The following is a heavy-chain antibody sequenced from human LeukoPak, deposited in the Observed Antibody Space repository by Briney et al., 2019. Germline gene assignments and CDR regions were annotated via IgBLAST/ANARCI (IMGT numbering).Heavy chain of an antibody. CDR1: GGSISSGGYY. Sequence: TSQTLSLTCTVSGGSISSGGYYWSWIRQHPGKGLEWIGYIYYSGSTYYNPSLKSRVTISVDTSKNQFSLKLSSVTAADTAVYYCARGGLTGGFDYWGQGTLVTVSS. J-gene: IGHJ4*02. CDR3: ARGGLTGGFDY. CDR2: IYYSGST. V-gene: IGHV4-31*03. D-gene: IGHD1-14*01.